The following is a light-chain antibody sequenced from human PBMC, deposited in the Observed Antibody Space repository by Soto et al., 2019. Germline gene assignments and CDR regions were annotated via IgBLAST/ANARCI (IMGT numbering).Light chain of an antibody. V-gene: IGLV2-14*01. CDR2: EVR. Sequence: CGLTQPGSVCGCPGQAMTISCSGSRSDIGGYNYVSWDQQHPGKARKLSSYEVRCRRAGVSYRFSGSKSGNTASLTISGLQAEDEAHYHCGSYTSVTTSRKVFASNYAQVFGTGTXGTVL. CDR1: RSDIGGYNY. CDR3: GSYTSVTTSRKVFASNYAQV. J-gene: IGLJ1*01.